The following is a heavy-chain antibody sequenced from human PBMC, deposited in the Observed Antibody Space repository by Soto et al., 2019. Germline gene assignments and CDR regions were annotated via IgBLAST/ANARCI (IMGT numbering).Heavy chain of an antibody. CDR1: GFTFSSYS. CDR3: ASSALVPNGAFDI. J-gene: IGHJ3*02. D-gene: IGHD5-18*01. CDR2: ISSSSSSI. V-gene: IGHV3-48*02. Sequence: VQLVESGGGLVQPGGSLRLSCAASGFTFSSYSMNWVRQAPGKGLEWVSNISSSSSSIYYADSVKGRFTISRDNAKNSLYLQMNSLRDEDTAVYYCASSALVPNGAFDIWGQGTMVTVSS.